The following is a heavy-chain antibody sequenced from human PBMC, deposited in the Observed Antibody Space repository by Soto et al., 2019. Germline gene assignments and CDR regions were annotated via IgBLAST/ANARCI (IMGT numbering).Heavy chain of an antibody. Sequence: QVQLQESGPGLVKPSQTLSLTCTVSGGSISSGGYFWSWIRQPPGKGLEWIGHIYNSGTTYNNPSLKSRLTLSVDTSMTQFSLKLSSVTAADTAVYYCTRGPSGDKVDYWGQGALVTVSS. CDR2: IYNSGTT. J-gene: IGHJ4*02. D-gene: IGHD7-27*01. CDR3: TRGPSGDKVDY. V-gene: IGHV4-30-4*01. CDR1: GGSISSGGYF.